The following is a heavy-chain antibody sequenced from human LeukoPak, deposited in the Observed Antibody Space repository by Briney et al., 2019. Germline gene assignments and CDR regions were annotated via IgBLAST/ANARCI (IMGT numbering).Heavy chain of an antibody. D-gene: IGHD3-10*01. Sequence: GGSLRLSCAASGFTFSDYYMSWIRQAPGKGLEWVSYISSSGSTIYYADSVKGRFTISRDNARNSLYLQMNSLRAEDTAVYYCARGPDYYGSGSYYGPGYYYGMDVWGQGTTVTVSS. CDR3: ARGPDYYGSGSYYGPGYYYGMDV. J-gene: IGHJ6*02. CDR1: GFTFSDYY. CDR2: ISSSGSTI. V-gene: IGHV3-11*01.